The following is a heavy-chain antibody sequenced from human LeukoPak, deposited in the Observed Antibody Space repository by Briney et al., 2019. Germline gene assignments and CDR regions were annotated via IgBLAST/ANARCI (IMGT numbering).Heavy chain of an antibody. D-gene: IGHD2-8*01. Sequence: GGSLRLSCAASGFTFSSYWMHWVRQAPGKGLVWVSRINSDGSSTSYADSVEGRFTISRDNAKNTLYLQMNSLRAEDTAVYYCARPEALAEWSQLDYWGQGTLVTVSS. V-gene: IGHV3-74*01. J-gene: IGHJ4*02. CDR3: ARPEALAEWSQLDY. CDR2: INSDGSST. CDR1: GFTFSSYW.